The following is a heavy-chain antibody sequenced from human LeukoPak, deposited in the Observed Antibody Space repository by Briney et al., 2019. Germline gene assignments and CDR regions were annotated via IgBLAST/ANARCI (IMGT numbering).Heavy chain of an antibody. CDR1: GGSISSGGYY. V-gene: IGHV4-31*03. CDR2: IYYSGST. D-gene: IGHD3-22*01. CDR3: ARDIGRQYDSSGYYAFDI. J-gene: IGHJ3*02. Sequence: SETLSLTCTVSGGSISSGGYYWSWIRQHPGKGLEWIGYIYYSGSTYHNPSLKSRVTISVDTSKNQFSLKLSSVTAADTAVYYCARDIGRQYDSSGYYAFDIWGQGTMVTVSS.